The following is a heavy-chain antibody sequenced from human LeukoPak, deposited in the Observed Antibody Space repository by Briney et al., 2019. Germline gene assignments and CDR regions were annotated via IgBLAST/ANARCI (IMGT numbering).Heavy chain of an antibody. D-gene: IGHD4-17*01. CDR2: IYADGNT. CDR3: ARDSYGDANFDS. J-gene: IGHJ4*02. V-gene: IGHV3-53*01. Sequence: GGSLGLSCAASGFIVNTNYMTWVRQAPGRGLEWVSFIYADGNTYYADFVKGRFTISRDISKNAVYLQMNSLRAEDTAVYYCARDSYGDANFDSWGQGTLVTVSS. CDR1: GFIVNTNY.